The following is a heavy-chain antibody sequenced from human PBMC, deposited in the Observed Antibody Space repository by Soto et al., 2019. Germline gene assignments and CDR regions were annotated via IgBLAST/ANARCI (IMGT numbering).Heavy chain of an antibody. CDR1: GYSFTSYW. CDR3: ARHKSSITIFGVVTKHYYYYGMDV. D-gene: IGHD3-3*01. CDR2: IYPGDSDT. V-gene: IGHV5-51*01. J-gene: IGHJ6*02. Sequence: ESLKISCKGSGYSFTSYWIGWVRQMPGKGLEWMGIIYPGDSDTRYSPSFQGQVTISADKSISTAYLQWSSLKASDTAMYYCARHKSSITIFGVVTKHYYYYGMDVWGQGTTVTVSS.